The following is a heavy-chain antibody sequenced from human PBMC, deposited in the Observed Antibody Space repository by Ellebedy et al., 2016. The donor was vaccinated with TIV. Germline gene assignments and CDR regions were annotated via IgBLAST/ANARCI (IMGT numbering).Heavy chain of an antibody. CDR3: ARGHCGGDCYSRNYGMDV. D-gene: IGHD2-21*02. V-gene: IGHV1-46*01. CDR2: INPSGGST. Sequence: ASVKVSCKASGYTFTGYYMHWVRQAPGQGLEWMGIINPSGGSTSYAQKFQGRVTMTRDTSTSTVYMELSSLRSEDTAVYYCARGHCGGDCYSRNYGMDVWGQGTTVTVSS. CDR1: GYTFTGYY. J-gene: IGHJ6*02.